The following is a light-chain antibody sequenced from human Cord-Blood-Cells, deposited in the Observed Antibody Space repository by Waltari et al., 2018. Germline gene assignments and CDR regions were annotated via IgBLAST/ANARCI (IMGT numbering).Light chain of an antibody. CDR3: QSYDSSLSGYV. Sequence: QSVLTQPPSVSGAPGQRVTIACTGSSSNIGAGYDVHWYHQLPETAPKLLIYGNSNRPSGVPDRFSGSKSGTSASLAITGLQAEDEADYYCQSYDSSLSGYVFGTGTKVTVL. J-gene: IGLJ1*01. V-gene: IGLV1-40*01. CDR2: GNS. CDR1: SSNIGAGYD.